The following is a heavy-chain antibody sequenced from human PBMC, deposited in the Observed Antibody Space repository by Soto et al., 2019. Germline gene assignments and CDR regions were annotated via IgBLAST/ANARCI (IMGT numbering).Heavy chain of an antibody. CDR2: IYYSGST. D-gene: IGHD3-10*01. V-gene: IGHV4-59*01. J-gene: IGHJ5*02. Sequence: SETLSLTCTVSGGSISSYYWSWIRQPPGKGLEWIGYIYYSGSTNYNPSIKSRINISVETSKNQISMKMSSVTAADTAVYYCARDSFGELSNWFDPWGQGTLVTVSS. CDR3: ARDSFGELSNWFDP. CDR1: GGSISSYY.